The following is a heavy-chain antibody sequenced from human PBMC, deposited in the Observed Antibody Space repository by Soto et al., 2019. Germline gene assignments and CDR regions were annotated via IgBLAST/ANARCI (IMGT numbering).Heavy chain of an antibody. CDR3: ARSIAVAGTSWFDP. CDR2: IIPILGIA. CDR1: GGTFSSYT. Sequence: QVQLVQSGAEVKKPGSSVKVSCKASGGTFSSYTISWVRQAPGQGLEWMGRIIPILGIANYVQKFQGRVTITADKPTSTAYMELGRLRAEETAVYYCARSIAVAGTSWFDPWGQGTLVTVSS. D-gene: IGHD6-19*01. V-gene: IGHV1-69*02. J-gene: IGHJ5*02.